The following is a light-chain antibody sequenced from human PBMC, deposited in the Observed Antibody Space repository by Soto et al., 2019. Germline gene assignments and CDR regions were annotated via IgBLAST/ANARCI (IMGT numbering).Light chain of an antibody. CDR1: QTISSW. CDR2: KAS. J-gene: IGKJ1*01. V-gene: IGKV1-5*03. CDR3: QHYNSYSEA. Sequence: IQTTQSPSTLCGSVVDRVPMTCLASQTISSWLAWYQQKPGKAPKLLIYKASNLKSGVPSRFSGSGSGTEFTLTISSLQPDDFATYYCQHYNSYSEAFGQGTKVDI.